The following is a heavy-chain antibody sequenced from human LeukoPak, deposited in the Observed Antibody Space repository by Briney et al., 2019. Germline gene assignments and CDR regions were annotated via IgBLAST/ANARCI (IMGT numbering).Heavy chain of an antibody. CDR3: ARSPHILTGEKFEY. Sequence: ASVKVSCKASGYTFTGYYMHWVRQAPGQGLEWMGWINPKSGGTNYQGRVTMTRDTSISTAYMEVIRLRSDDTAVYYCARSPHILTGEKFEYWGQGTRVTVSS. V-gene: IGHV1-2*02. J-gene: IGHJ4*02. D-gene: IGHD3-9*01. CDR2: INPKSGGT. CDR1: GYTFTGYY.